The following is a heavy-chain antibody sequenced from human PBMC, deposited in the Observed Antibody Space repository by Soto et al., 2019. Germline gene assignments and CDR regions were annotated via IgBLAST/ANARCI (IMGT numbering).Heavy chain of an antibody. Sequence: EVQLVESGGGLVKPGESLRLSCAASGFTFSNARMNWVRQAPGKGLEWVGHIGSETDGGTIVYPAPVKGRFIISRDDSRNTLYLQMNNLQTEDTAVYYCTNAHPRGPDYWGQGTLVTVSS. CDR2: IGSETDGGTI. CDR1: GFTFSNAR. V-gene: IGHV3-15*04. D-gene: IGHD5-12*01. CDR3: TNAHPRGPDY. J-gene: IGHJ4*02.